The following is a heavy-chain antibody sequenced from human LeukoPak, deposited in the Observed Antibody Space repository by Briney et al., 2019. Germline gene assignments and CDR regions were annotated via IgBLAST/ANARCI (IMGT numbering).Heavy chain of an antibody. V-gene: IGHV4-39*01. CDR1: GGSISSSSSY. Sequence: SETLSLTRTVSGGSISSSSSYWVWIRQPPGKGLEWIATIYSSGTTFYNPSLKSRLTTSVDTSKTQLSLKLSSVTATDTAVYYCARHTGGTMYSYWGQGTLVTVSS. CDR2: IYSSGTT. CDR3: ARHTGGTMYSY. J-gene: IGHJ4*02. D-gene: IGHD1-7*01.